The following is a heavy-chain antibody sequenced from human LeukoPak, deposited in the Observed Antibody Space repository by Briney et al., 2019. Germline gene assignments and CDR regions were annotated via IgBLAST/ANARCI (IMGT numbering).Heavy chain of an antibody. Sequence: PSETLSLTCAVYGGSFSGYYWSWIRQPPGKGLEWIGEINHSGSTNYNPSLKSRGTISVDTSKNQFSLKLSSVTAADTAVYYCARRPPPYSSSWFYYYDMDVWGKGTTVTVSS. CDR1: GGSFSGYY. D-gene: IGHD6-13*01. CDR3: ARRPPPYSSSWFYYYDMDV. J-gene: IGHJ6*03. V-gene: IGHV4-34*01. CDR2: INHSGST.